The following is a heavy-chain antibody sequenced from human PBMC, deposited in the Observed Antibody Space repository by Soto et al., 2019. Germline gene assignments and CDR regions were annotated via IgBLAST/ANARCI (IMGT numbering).Heavy chain of an antibody. CDR2: IDSGGTT. CDR3: ARDSHYDFWSGYFPHNYDYYGMDV. D-gene: IGHD3-3*01. CDR1: GFTVSSNY. Sequence: GPLRLSCAASGFTVSSNYISWVRQAPGKGLDWVSVIDSGGTTYYADSVKGRFTISRDNSKNTLYLQMNSLRAEDTAVYYCARDSHYDFWSGYFPHNYDYYGMDVWGQGT. J-gene: IGHJ6*02. V-gene: IGHV3-53*01.